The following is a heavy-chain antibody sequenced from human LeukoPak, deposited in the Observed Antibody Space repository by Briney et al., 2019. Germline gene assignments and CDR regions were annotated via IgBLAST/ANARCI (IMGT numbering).Heavy chain of an antibody. V-gene: IGHV3-23*01. CDR2: ISGSGRSI. J-gene: IGHJ4*02. CDR1: GFTFSSYA. D-gene: IGHD6-13*01. Sequence: GGSLRLSCAASGFTFSSYAMSWVRQAPGKGLEWVSAISGSGRSIYYADSVKGRFTISRDNPKNTLYLQMNSLRAEDAAVYYCAKGPNRYSSSYNWGQGTLVTVSS. CDR3: AKGPNRYSSSYN.